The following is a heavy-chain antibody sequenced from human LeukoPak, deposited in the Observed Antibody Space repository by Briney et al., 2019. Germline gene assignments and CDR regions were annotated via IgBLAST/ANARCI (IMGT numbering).Heavy chain of an antibody. D-gene: IGHD6-13*01. CDR2: ISYDGSNK. CDR1: GFTFSSYA. Sequence: GGSLRLSCAASGFTFSSYAMHWVRQAPGKGLEWVAVISYDGSNKYYADSVKGRFTISRDNSKSTLYLQMNSLRAEDTAVYYCARSLFFGQQLVLDCWGQGTLVTVSS. J-gene: IGHJ4*02. V-gene: IGHV3-30*04. CDR3: ARSLFFGQQLVLDC.